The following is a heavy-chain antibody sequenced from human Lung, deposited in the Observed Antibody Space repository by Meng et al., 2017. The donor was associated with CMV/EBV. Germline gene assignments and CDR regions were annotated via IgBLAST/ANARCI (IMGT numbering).Heavy chain of an antibody. J-gene: IGHJ5*01. Sequence: GDCGSDSVSWVRQATGQGLEWMGRIIPVRGITNYAQKFQGRVTITADRSTSTFYMELSSLRSEDTAMYYCAREQYCSNTNCFNWFDSWAQGTLVTVSS. CDR2: IIPVRGIT. D-gene: IGHD2-2*01. CDR3: AREQYCSNTNCFNWFDS. V-gene: IGHV1-69*04. CDR1: GDCGSDS.